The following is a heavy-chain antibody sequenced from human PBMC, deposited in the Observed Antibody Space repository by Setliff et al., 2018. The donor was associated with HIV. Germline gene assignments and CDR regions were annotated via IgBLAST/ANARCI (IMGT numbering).Heavy chain of an antibody. D-gene: IGHD6-19*01. CDR1: GGSISSYY. CDR3: ARHYPRSDDAFDI. J-gene: IGHJ3*02. CDR2: IYHSGST. Sequence: SETLSLTCTVSGGSISSYYWSWIRQTPGKRLEWIGYIYHSGSTNYNPSLESRVTISVDTSKNQFSLRLSSVTAADTAVYYCARHYPRSDDAFDIWGQGTMVTVSS. V-gene: IGHV4-59*08.